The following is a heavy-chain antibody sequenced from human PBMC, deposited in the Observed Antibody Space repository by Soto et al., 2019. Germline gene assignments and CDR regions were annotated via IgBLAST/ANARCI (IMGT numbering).Heavy chain of an antibody. CDR2: ISAYNGNT. Sequence: ASVKVSCKASGYTFTSYGISWVRQAPGQGLEWMGWISAYNGNTNYAQKLQGRVTMTTDTSTSTAYMELRSLRSDDTAVYYCANTVDTATGPPDNWFDPWAREPWSPSPQ. D-gene: IGHD5-18*01. J-gene: IGHJ5*02. V-gene: IGHV1-18*04. CDR1: GYTFTSYG. CDR3: ANTVDTATGPPDNWFDP.